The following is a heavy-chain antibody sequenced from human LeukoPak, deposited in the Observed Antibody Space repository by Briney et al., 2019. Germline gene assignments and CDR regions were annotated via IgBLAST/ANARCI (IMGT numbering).Heavy chain of an antibody. CDR2: IYHSGST. J-gene: IGHJ4*02. V-gene: IGHV4-38-2*01. Sequence: SETLSLTCAVSGYSISSGYYWGWIRQPPGKGLEWIGSIYHSGSTYYIPSLRSRVTISVDTSKNQFSLKLRSVTAADTAVYYCARIPEGQTASFDYWGQGTLVTVSS. D-gene: IGHD2-21*02. CDR1: GYSISSGYY. CDR3: ARIPEGQTASFDY.